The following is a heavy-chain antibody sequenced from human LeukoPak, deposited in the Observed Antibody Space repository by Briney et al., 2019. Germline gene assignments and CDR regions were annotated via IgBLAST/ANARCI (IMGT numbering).Heavy chain of an antibody. D-gene: IGHD3-22*01. J-gene: IGHJ1*01. Sequence: GGSLRLSCAASGFTFGRYWMHWVRQAPGKGLVWVSRINGDGSTTSYADSVKGGFTLSRDNAKNTLYLQMNSLRAEDTAVYYCATGNYYDSRGYYTFGHWGQGTLVTVSS. CDR1: GFTFGRYW. CDR3: ATGNYYDSRGYYTFGH. CDR2: INGDGSTT. V-gene: IGHV3-74*01.